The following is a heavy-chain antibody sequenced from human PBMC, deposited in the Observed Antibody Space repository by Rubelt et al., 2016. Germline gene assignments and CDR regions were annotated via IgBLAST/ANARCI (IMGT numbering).Heavy chain of an antibody. CDR3: ARGIAAPGRGDFDS. V-gene: IGHV4-39*07. CDR1: DGSISSSSFY. D-gene: IGHD6-13*01. CDR2: IYYTGST. J-gene: IGHJ4*02. Sequence: QLQESGPGLVKPSETLSLTCTVSDGSISSSSFYWGWIRQPPGKGLEWIGSIYYTGSTYHNPSLKSRVTISLDTSNNQFSLKLRSVTAADTAFYYCARGIAAPGRGDFDSWGQATLVTVSS.